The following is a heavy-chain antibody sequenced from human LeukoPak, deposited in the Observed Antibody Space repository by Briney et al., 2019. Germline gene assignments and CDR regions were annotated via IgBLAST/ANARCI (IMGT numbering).Heavy chain of an antibody. D-gene: IGHD5-12*01. CDR1: GYTFMSYG. V-gene: IGHV1-18*01. CDR2: ISAYDANT. J-gene: IGHJ4*02. CDR3: ARDDGYSYRKGVDPFAY. Sequence: GASVKVSCKASGYTFMSYGISWVRQAPGQGLEWMGWISAYDANTNYVQKLQGRVTMTMDTSTSSAYMDLRSLRSDDTAGYYCARDDGYSYRKGVDPFAYWGQGPPVTVSA.